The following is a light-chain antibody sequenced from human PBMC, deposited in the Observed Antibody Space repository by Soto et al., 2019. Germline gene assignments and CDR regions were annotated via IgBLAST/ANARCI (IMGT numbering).Light chain of an antibody. Sequence: DIVMTQSPDSLAVSLGERATINCKSSQSVFYSSNNKNSLAWYQQRPGQPPRLLIYWASTREPGVPDRFSGSGSGTDFTLTISSLQAADVAIYYCQQYFTTPYTFGQGTKLEIK. V-gene: IGKV4-1*01. CDR3: QQYFTTPYT. CDR1: QSVFYSSNNKNS. CDR2: WAS. J-gene: IGKJ2*01.